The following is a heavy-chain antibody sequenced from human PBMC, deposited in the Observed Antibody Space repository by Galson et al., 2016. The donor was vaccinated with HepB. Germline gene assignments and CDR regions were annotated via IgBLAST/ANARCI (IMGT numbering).Heavy chain of an antibody. D-gene: IGHD3-22*01. CDR1: GFIFSNYA. Sequence: SLRLSCAASGFIFSNYAMSWVRQAPGKGLEWVSTITDDGVGTFYADSVEGRFTISRDNSKNTLFLQVNRLSAEDTALYYCAKDRGGVFSAYHFDSWGQGALVPVSS. V-gene: IGHV3-23*01. CDR2: ITDDGVGT. J-gene: IGHJ4*02. CDR3: AKDRGGVFSAYHFDS.